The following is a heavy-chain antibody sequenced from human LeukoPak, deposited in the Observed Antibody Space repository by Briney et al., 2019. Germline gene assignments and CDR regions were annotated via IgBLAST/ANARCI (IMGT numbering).Heavy chain of an antibody. CDR3: ARDDYNNYDIFDF. CDR1: GYSISSGQY. J-gene: IGHJ3*01. D-gene: IGHD4-11*01. CDR2: ISQSGTT. Sequence: SETLSLTCTVSGYSISSGQYWGWIRQPPGKGLEWIGSISQSGTTYYNPSLKSRVTISVDTSKNQFSLKLSSVTAADTAVYYCARDDYNNYDIFDFWGQGTMVTVSS. V-gene: IGHV4-38-2*02.